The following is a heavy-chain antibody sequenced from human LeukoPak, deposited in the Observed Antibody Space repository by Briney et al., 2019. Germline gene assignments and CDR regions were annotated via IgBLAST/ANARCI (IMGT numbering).Heavy chain of an antibody. V-gene: IGHV1-8*01. Sequence: ASVKVSCKASGYTFTSYDINWVRQATGQGLEWMGWMNPNSGNTGYAQKFQGRVTMTRNTSISTAYMELSSLRSEDTAVYYCARDWESYYYMDVWGKGTTVTVSS. CDR2: MNPNSGNT. D-gene: IGHD1-26*01. CDR3: ARDWESYYYMDV. CDR1: GYTFTSYD. J-gene: IGHJ6*03.